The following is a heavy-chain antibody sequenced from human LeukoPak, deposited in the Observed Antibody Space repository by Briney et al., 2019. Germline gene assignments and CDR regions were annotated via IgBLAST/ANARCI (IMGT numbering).Heavy chain of an antibody. V-gene: IGHV4-59*01. CDR2: IHYSGST. Sequence: SETLSLTCTVSGGSISSYYWSWIRQPPGKGLEWIGYIHYSGSTNYNPSLKSRVTISVDTSKNQFSLKLSSVSAADTAVYYCARAFYSGIDVWGQGTTVTVSS. J-gene: IGHJ6*02. CDR3: ARAFYSGIDV. CDR1: GGSISSYY.